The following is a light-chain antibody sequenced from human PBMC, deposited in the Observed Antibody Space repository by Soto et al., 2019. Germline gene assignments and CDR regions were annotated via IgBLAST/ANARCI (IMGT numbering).Light chain of an antibody. J-gene: IGKJ4*01. CDR2: LGS. Sequence: DIVMTQTPLSLPVTPGEPASISCRSSQSLLHSNGYNYLDWYLQKPGQSPQLLIYLGSNRASGVPDRFSGSGSGTYFTLTISSLQPEDLATYYCQQSYTTPLTFGGGTKVDIK. V-gene: IGKV2-28*01. CDR1: QSLLHSNGYNY. CDR3: QQSYTTPLT.